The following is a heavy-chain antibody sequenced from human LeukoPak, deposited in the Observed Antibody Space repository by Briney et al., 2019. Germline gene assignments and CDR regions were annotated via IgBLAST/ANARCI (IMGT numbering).Heavy chain of an antibody. CDR2: IYTSGST. J-gene: IGHJ5*02. CDR1: GGSISSYY. V-gene: IGHV4-4*07. CDR3: ARAICSGGSCYLQNWFDP. D-gene: IGHD2-15*01. Sequence: PSETLSLTCTVSGGSISSYYWSSTRQPAGKGLEWIGRIYTSGSTNYNPSLKSRVTMSVDTSKNQFSLKLSSVTAADTAVYYCARAICSGGSCYLQNWFDPWGQGTLVTVSS.